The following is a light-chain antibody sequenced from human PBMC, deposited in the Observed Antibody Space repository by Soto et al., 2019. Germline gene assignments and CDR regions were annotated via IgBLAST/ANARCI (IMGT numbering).Light chain of an antibody. CDR1: HSVSGNY. J-gene: IGKJ4*01. Sequence: EIVLTQSPGTLSLSPGERATLSCRASHSVSGNYLAWYQQKPGQAPRLLIYGASNSVTGIPNRFSGSGSGTDFTLTISGLEPEDFAVYYCQKYGGSITLGGGTKVEIK. V-gene: IGKV3-20*01. CDR3: QKYGGSIT. CDR2: GAS.